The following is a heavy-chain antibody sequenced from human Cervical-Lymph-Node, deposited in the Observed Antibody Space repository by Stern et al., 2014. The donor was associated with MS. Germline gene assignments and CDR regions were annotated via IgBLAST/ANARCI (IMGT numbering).Heavy chain of an antibody. Sequence: EVQLVESGGGLVQPGGSLRLSCTASGFTVDTCAMNWVRQAPGKGLEWASGISTSGVSIYYADSVNGRFTISRDSSKNTVYLQMNSLRAEDTAVYYCAKDRPYGTGWYYFDFWGQGALVTVSS. V-gene: IGHV3-23*04. J-gene: IGHJ4*02. D-gene: IGHD6-19*01. CDR3: AKDRPYGTGWYYFDF. CDR2: ISTSGVSI. CDR1: GFTVDTCA.